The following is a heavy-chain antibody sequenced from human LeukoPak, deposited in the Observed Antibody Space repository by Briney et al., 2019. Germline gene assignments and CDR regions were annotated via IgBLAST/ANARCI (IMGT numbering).Heavy chain of an antibody. CDR3: GRDPKLGIRGYTYGYIDS. CDR2: INTNTGNP. V-gene: IGHV7-4-1*02. Sequence: GASVKVSCKASGYTFTSYAMNWVRQAPGQGLEWMGWINTNTGNPTYAQGFAGRYVFSLDTSVSTAYLQISGLKADDTAVYYCGRDPKLGIRGYTYGYIDSWGQRTLVIVSS. J-gene: IGHJ4*02. CDR1: GYTFTSYA. D-gene: IGHD5-18*01.